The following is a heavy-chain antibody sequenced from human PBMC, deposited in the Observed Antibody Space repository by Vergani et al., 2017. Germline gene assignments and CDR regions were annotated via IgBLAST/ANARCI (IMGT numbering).Heavy chain of an antibody. CDR1: GFTFNHYA. CDR3: AKANPRNSGYDYLYYYHAMDV. D-gene: IGHD5-12*01. J-gene: IGHJ6*02. CDR2: ISGSGGST. Sequence: EVQLLESGGDLVQPGGSLRLPCAASGFTFNHYAMNWVRQAPGKGLERVSGISGSGGSTYYACSVKGRFTISRDSSKNTLYLQMNSLSAGDTAVYYCAKANPRNSGYDYLYYYHAMDVWGQGTTVTVSS. V-gene: IGHV3-23*01.